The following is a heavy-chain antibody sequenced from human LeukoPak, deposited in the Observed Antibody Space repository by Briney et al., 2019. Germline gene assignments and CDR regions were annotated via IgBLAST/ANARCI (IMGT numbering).Heavy chain of an antibody. D-gene: IGHD3-10*01. J-gene: IGHJ4*02. CDR2: INHGGST. V-gene: IGHV4-34*01. CDR1: GGSFSGHY. CDR3: ARHRKPAITMIRGVNRGGAIDY. Sequence: PSETLSLTCAVSGGSFSGHYWNWIRQPPGKGLEWIGEINHGGSTNYNPSLKSRVTISVDTSKNQFSLKLSSVTAADTAVYYCARHRKPAITMIRGVNRGGAIDYWGQGTLVTVSS.